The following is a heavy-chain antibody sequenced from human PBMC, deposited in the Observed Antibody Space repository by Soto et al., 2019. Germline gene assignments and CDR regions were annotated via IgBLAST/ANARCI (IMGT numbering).Heavy chain of an antibody. CDR3: AKNQGVELVPLATVDWFDP. V-gene: IGHV3-23*01. CDR1: GFIFENFG. CDR2: ISGSGFKK. J-gene: IGHJ5*02. D-gene: IGHD1-26*01. Sequence: GVSLRLSCAASGFIFENFGMTWVLQAPGNWLEWISSISGSGFKKYYADSVKGRFTISRDNSKSTVYLELNNLSAEDTAVYHCAKNQGVELVPLATVDWFDPWGQGXVVTVSS.